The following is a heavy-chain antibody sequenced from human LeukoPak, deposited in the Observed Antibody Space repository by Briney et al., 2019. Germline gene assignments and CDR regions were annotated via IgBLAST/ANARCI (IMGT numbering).Heavy chain of an antibody. CDR2: IYYSGST. CDR1: GGSISSGAYY. Sequence: PSETLSLTCTVSGGSISSGAYYWSWIRRHPGEGMEWIGYIYYSGSTYYNPSLKSRVTISVDTSKNQFSLKLSSVTAADTAVYYCATQGGSGYDWGPYYFDYWGQGTLVTVSS. D-gene: IGHD5-12*01. V-gene: IGHV4-31*03. CDR3: ATQGGSGYDWGPYYFDY. J-gene: IGHJ4*02.